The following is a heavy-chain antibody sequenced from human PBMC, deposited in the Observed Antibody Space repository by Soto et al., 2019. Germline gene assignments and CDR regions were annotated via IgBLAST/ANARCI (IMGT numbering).Heavy chain of an antibody. Sequence: EVQVLESGGGLVQPGGSLRLSCAASGFTISSSAMTWVRRAPGKGLEWISSISGDGKATYYADSVKGRFTISRDSSKTTLYLQMNGLRVEDTDTYFCAKITRSWGRGTLVTVAS. D-gene: IGHD3-3*01. V-gene: IGHV3-23*01. CDR2: ISGDGKAT. CDR3: AKITRS. J-gene: IGHJ5*02. CDR1: GFTISSSA.